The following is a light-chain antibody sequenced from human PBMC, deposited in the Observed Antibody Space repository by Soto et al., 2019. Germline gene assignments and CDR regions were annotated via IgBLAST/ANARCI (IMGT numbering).Light chain of an antibody. Sequence: QSALTQPASVSGSPGQSITISCTGTSSDVGGYNYVSWYQQHPGKAPKLMIYEVSNRPSGVSNRFSGSKSGNTASLTISGLQAEDEADYYCSSYAARLYVFGTGTKLTVL. J-gene: IGLJ1*01. V-gene: IGLV2-14*01. CDR2: EVS. CDR1: SSDVGGYNY. CDR3: SSYAARLYV.